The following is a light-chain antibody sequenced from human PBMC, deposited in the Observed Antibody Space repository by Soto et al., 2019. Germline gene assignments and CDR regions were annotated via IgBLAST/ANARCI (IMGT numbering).Light chain of an antibody. Sequence: EIVLTQSPDTLSLSPGGRVTLSCRASQTVIRNYLAWHQQKPGQAPRLLIYSASSRATGIPDRFSGTGSETDFTLTISRLEPEDFAVYYCQQYDNSPITFGQGTRLEIK. J-gene: IGKJ5*01. CDR3: QQYDNSPIT. CDR1: QTVIRNY. V-gene: IGKV3-20*01. CDR2: SAS.